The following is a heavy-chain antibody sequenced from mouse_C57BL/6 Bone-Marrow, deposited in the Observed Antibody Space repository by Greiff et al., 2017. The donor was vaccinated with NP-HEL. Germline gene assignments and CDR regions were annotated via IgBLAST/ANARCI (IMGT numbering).Heavy chain of an antibody. Sequence: VQLQQSGPELVKPGASVKISCKASGYAFSSSWMNWVKQRPGKGLEWIGRIYPGDGDTNYNGKFKGKATLTADKSSSTAYMQLSSLTSEDSAVYFCARESYYCGGSPAWFACWGQGTLVTVSA. CDR3: ARESYYCGGSPAWFAC. D-gene: IGHD1-1*01. V-gene: IGHV1-82*01. J-gene: IGHJ3*01. CDR1: GYAFSSSW. CDR2: IYPGDGDT.